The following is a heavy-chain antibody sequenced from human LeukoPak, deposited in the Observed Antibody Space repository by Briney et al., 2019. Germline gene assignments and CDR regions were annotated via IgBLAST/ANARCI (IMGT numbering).Heavy chain of an antibody. D-gene: IGHD2-8*01. J-gene: IGHJ5*02. V-gene: IGHV7-4-1*01. CDR3: ARVPFVVMGDTGNWFDP. Sequence: ASVKVSCKASGYTFTNYAMNWVRQAPGQGLEWMGWINTNTGNPTYAQGFTGRFVFSLDTSASTAYLQIRRLKAEDTAVYYCARVPFVVMGDTGNWFDPWGQGTLVTVSS. CDR2: INTNTGNP. CDR1: GYTFTNYA.